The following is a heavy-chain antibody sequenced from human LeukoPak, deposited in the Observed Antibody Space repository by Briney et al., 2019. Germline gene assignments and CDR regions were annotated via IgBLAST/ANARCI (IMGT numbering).Heavy chain of an antibody. CDR1: GFTFSSYA. D-gene: IGHD6-6*01. J-gene: IGHJ4*02. Sequence: GGSLRLSCAASGFTFSSYAMSWVRQAPGKGLEWVSAITGSGGSTYYADSVKGRFTISRDNSKDTLYLQMNSLRAEDTAVYYCAKGSSSSRPYYFVYWGQGTLVTVSS. CDR2: ITGSGGST. CDR3: AKGSSSSRPYYFVY. V-gene: IGHV3-23*01.